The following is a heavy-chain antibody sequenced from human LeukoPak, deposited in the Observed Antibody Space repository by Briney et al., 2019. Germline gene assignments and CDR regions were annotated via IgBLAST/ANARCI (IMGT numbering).Heavy chain of an antibody. D-gene: IGHD1-26*01. CDR3: ARAESGSFF. CDR1: GFAFRSYE. J-gene: IGHJ4*02. V-gene: IGHV3-48*03. Sequence: GGSLGLSCAASGFAFRSYEMNWVRQAPGKGLEWVSSISSSGSTIYYTDSVKGRFTISRDNAKNSLYLQMDSLRAEDTAVYYCARAESGSFFWGQGALVAVSS. CDR2: ISSSGSTI.